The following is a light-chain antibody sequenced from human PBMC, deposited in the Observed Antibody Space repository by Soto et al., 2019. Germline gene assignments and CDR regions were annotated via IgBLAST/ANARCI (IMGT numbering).Light chain of an antibody. V-gene: IGKV1-5*01. CDR1: QSISGS. Sequence: DIQMTQSPSSLSASVGDRVTITSRASQSISGSLAWYKQKLGKAPEILIYDASSLQGGVPSRFRGSGSGTEFTLTISSLKPDDFATYYCQHYNSYLWTFGQGTKVDI. CDR3: QHYNSYLWT. J-gene: IGKJ1*01. CDR2: DAS.